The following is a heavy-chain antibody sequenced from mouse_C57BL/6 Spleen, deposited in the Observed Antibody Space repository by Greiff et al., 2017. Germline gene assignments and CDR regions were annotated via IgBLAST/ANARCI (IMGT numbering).Heavy chain of an antibody. J-gene: IGHJ2*01. CDR2: ISRGSSTI. CDR3: ARQTFYYFDY. CDR1: GFTFSDYG. V-gene: IGHV5-17*01. Sequence: DVKLVESGGGLVKPGGSLKLSCAASGFTFSDYGMHWVRQAPEQGLEWVAYISRGSSTIYYAATVKGRFTISRDNAKNTLFLQMTSLRSEDTAMYYCARQTFYYFDYWGQGTTLTVSS.